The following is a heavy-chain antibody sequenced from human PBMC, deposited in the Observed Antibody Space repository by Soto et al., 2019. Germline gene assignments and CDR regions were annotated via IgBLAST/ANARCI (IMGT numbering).Heavy chain of an antibody. V-gene: IGHV3-11*06. CDR3: ARLRASTWYLGGYLDY. CDR2: IVSSSSYT. Sequence: GGALRGSCVAFGFTFSDYYMSWFRQAPGKGLEWVSYIVSSSSYTNYADSVKGRFTISRDNAKNSLYLEMNSLRAEDTAVYYCARLRASTWYLGGYLDYWGLGTLVTVSS. CDR1: GFTFSDYY. D-gene: IGHD6-13*01. J-gene: IGHJ4*02.